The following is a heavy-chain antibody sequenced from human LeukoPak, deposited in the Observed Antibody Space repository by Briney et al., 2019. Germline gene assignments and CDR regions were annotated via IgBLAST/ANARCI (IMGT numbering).Heavy chain of an antibody. CDR1: GGSVSSSNYY. J-gene: IGHJ3*02. CDR2: IHYTGST. V-gene: IGHV4-61*01. Sequence: PSETLSLTCTVSGGSVSSSNYYWTWIRQPPGKGLEWIGYIHYTGSTNYNPSLKSRVTILVDTSKNQFSLKLSSVTAADTAVYYCARKLVYYDSSGYSHDALDIWGQGTMVTVSS. D-gene: IGHD3-22*01. CDR3: ARKLVYYDSSGYSHDALDI.